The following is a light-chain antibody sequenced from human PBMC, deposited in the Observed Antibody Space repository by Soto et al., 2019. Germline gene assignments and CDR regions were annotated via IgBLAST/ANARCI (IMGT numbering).Light chain of an antibody. CDR2: QDS. CDR1: STDVGTYDL. Sequence: QSVLTQPASVSASPGQSITISCTGSSTDVGTYDLVSWYQHHAGTAPKLIFYQDSQRPSGISDRFSASKSGNTASLTISGLRAEDEAHYYCCSYADNSSLVFGGGTKLTVL. CDR3: CSYADNSSLV. J-gene: IGLJ2*01. V-gene: IGLV2-23*01.